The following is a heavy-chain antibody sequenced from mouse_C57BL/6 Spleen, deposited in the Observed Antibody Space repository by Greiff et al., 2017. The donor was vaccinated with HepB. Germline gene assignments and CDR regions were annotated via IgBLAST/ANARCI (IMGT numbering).Heavy chain of an antibody. J-gene: IGHJ3*01. CDR2: IDPSDSET. CDR3: ARGTTVVAKGAAY. D-gene: IGHD1-1*01. Sequence: QVQLQQPGAELVRPGSSVKLSCKASGYTFTSYWMHWVKQRPIQGLEWIGNIDPSDSETHYNQKFKDKATLTVDKSSSTAYMQLSSLTSEDSAVYYCARGTTVVAKGAAYWGQGTLVTVSA. CDR1: GYTFTSYW. V-gene: IGHV1-52*01.